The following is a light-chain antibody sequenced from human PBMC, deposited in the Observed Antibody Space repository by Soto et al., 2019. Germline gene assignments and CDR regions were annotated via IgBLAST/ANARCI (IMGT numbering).Light chain of an antibody. CDR1: QSVLYSSNNKNY. Sequence: DIVMTQSPDSLAVSLGERATINCKSSQSVLYSSNNKNYLAWYQQKPGQPPKLLIYWASTRESGVTDRFSGSGSETDFTLTISSLQAEDVAGYYCQQYYSTPYTFGQGTKLEIK. V-gene: IGKV4-1*01. CDR3: QQYYSTPYT. J-gene: IGKJ2*01. CDR2: WAS.